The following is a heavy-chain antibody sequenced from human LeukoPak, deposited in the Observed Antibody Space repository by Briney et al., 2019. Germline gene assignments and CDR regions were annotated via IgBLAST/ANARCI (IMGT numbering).Heavy chain of an antibody. CDR2: ISWNSGSI. V-gene: IGHV3-9*03. CDR1: GFPFDDYA. Sequence: GGSLRLSCAASGFPFDDYAMHWVRQAPGKGLEWVSGISWNSGSIAYADSVKGRFTISRDNAKNSLYLQMNSLRAEDMALYYCAKGYCSSTSCSGDYWGQGTLVTVSS. D-gene: IGHD2-2*01. J-gene: IGHJ4*02. CDR3: AKGYCSSTSCSGDY.